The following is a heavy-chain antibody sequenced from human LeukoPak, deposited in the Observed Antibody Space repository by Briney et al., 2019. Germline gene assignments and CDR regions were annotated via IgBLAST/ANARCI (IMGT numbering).Heavy chain of an antibody. V-gene: IGHV3-53*01. D-gene: IGHD4/OR15-4a*01. J-gene: IGHJ4*02. CDR2: IYSDNT. CDR3: ARRAGAYSHPYDY. CDR1: GFTFDDYG. Sequence: GGSLRLSCAASGFTFDDYGLSWVRQAPGKGLEWVSFIYSDNTHYSDSVKGRFTISRDNSKNTLYLQMNSLRAEDTAVYYCARRAGAYSHPYDYWGQGTLVTVSS.